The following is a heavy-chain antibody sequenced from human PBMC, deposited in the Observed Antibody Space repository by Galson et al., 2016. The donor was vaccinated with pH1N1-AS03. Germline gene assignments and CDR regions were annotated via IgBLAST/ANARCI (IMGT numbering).Heavy chain of an antibody. V-gene: IGHV3-11*01. CDR2: ISSSGGNI. J-gene: IGHJ4*02. CDR1: GFTFNEYY. CDR3: VREGRGYYGSGSPH. D-gene: IGHD3-10*01. Sequence: SLRLSCAASGFTFNEYYMSWIRQAPGKGLEWVAYISSSGGNIYYRDSVKGRFTVSRDNAKNSVYLQMDSLRLDYSAVYYCVREGRGYYGSGSPHWGQGTLVTVSS.